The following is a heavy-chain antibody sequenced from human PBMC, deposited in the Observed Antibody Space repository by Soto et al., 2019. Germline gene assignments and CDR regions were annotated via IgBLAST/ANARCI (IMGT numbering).Heavy chain of an antibody. CDR3: ARDTYCSGGSCYRDAFDI. D-gene: IGHD2-15*01. CDR1: GFTFSSYS. V-gene: IGHV3-48*01. Sequence: GGSLRLSCAASGFTFSSYSMNWVRQAPGKGLEWVSYISSSSSTIYYADSVKGRFTISRDNAKNSLYLQMNSLRAEDTALYYCARDTYCSGGSCYRDAFDIWGQGTMVTVSS. J-gene: IGHJ3*02. CDR2: ISSSSSTI.